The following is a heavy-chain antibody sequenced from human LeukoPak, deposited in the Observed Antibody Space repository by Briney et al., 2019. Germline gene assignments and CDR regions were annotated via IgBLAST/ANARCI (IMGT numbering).Heavy chain of an antibody. V-gene: IGHV4-59*01. Sequence: SSETLSLTCTVSGGSISSYYWSWIRQPPGKGLEWIGYIYYSGSTNYNPSLKSRVTISVDTSKNPFSLKLSSVTAADTAVYYCARDAYSSSSVYYYYYMDVWGKGATVTVSS. CDR3: ARDAYSSSSVYYYYYMDV. CDR2: IYYSGST. D-gene: IGHD6-6*01. CDR1: GGSISSYY. J-gene: IGHJ6*03.